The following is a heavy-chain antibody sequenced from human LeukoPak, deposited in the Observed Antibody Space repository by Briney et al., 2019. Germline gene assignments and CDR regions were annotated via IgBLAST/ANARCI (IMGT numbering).Heavy chain of an antibody. Sequence: GASVKVSCTASGFTVTNYHMHWVRQAPGQGLEWVGLIKGTGDSPDYAQKFQGRVTVTCDTSTNTAYLELRSLKLEDTAVYYCAAVPRTVTHYYYMDVWGKGTTVTVSS. CDR1: GFTVTNYH. V-gene: IGHV1-46*01. CDR3: AAVPRTVTHYYYMDV. J-gene: IGHJ6*03. D-gene: IGHD4-11*01. CDR2: IKGTGDSP.